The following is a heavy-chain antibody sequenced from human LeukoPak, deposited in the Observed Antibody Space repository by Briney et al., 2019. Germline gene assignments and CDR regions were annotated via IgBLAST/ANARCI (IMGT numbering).Heavy chain of an antibody. CDR2: ISYSGST. CDR3: ARRIVVAGGDWFDP. Sequence: SETLSLTCSVSGASISTYYWGWIRQPPGKVLEWIGYISYSGSTNYNPSLKNRVTISIDTSKSQFSLNLNSVTAADTAVYYCARRIVVAGGDWFDPWGQGTLVTVSS. CDR1: GASISTYY. V-gene: IGHV4-59*12. J-gene: IGHJ5*02. D-gene: IGHD3-22*01.